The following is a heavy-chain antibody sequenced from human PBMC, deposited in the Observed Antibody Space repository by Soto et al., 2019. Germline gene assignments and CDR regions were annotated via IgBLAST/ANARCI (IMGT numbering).Heavy chain of an antibody. CDR3: ARVGSGWYRFDY. CDR1: VCIVSNAC. Sequence: RLCCASCVCIVSNACMILERKAPGKGLVWVSRIKTDGSITSYADSVQGRFTISRDNAKNTLYLQMNSLRAEDTAVYYCARVGSGWYRFDYWGQGTLVTVSS. CDR2: IKTDGSIT. V-gene: IGHV3-74*01. D-gene: IGHD6-19*01. J-gene: IGHJ4*02.